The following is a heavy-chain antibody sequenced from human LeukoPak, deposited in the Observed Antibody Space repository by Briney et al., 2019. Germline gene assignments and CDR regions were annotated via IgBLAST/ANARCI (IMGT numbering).Heavy chain of an antibody. CDR1: GGSISSSSYY. J-gene: IGHJ5*02. D-gene: IGHD3-22*01. Sequence: PSETLSLTCTVSGGSISSSSYYWGWIRQPPGKGLEWIGSIYYSGSTYYNPSLKSRVTISVDTSKNQFSLKLSSVTAADTAVYYCARGGGYYHNWFDPWGQGTLVTVSS. CDR2: IYYSGST. V-gene: IGHV4-39*07. CDR3: ARGGGYYHNWFDP.